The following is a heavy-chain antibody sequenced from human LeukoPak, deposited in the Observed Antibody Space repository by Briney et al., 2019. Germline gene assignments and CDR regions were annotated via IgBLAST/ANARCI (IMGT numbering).Heavy chain of an antibody. J-gene: IGHJ4*02. CDR1: GFTFSSYG. CDR2: ISYDGSNK. CDR3: ARDGGDYEFDY. V-gene: IGHV3-30*03. D-gene: IGHD4-17*01. Sequence: SGGSLRLSCAASGFTFSSYGMHWVRQAPGKGLEWVAVISYDGSNKYYADSVKGRFTISRDNSKNTLYLQMNSLRAEDTAVYYCARDGGDYEFDYWGQGTLVTVSS.